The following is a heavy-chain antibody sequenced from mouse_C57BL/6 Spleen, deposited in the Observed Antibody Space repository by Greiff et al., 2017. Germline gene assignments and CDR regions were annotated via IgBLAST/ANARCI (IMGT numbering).Heavy chain of an antibody. CDR3: ARQLRLPSFDY. CDR1: GYSFTGYY. D-gene: IGHD3-2*02. Sequence: EVQLQQSGPELVKPGASVKISCKASGYSFTGYYMNWVKQSPEKSLEWIGEINPSTGGTTYNQKFKAKATLTVDKSSSTAYMQLKSLTSEDSAVYYSARQLRLPSFDYWGQGTTLTVSS. V-gene: IGHV1-42*01. CDR2: INPSTGGT. J-gene: IGHJ2*01.